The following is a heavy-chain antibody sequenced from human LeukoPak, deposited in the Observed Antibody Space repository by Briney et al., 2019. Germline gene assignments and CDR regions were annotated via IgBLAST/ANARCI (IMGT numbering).Heavy chain of an antibody. CDR1: GFTFSNYA. Sequence: PGGSLRLSCAASGFTFSNYAMTWVRQGPGKGLEWVSGISGSGDTTYYADSEKGRFTTSRDNFRNTLYLQMNSLTVADTAVYFCARERFKAVAGYLDYWGQGILVTVSS. CDR2: ISGSGDTT. D-gene: IGHD6-19*01. V-gene: IGHV3-23*01. J-gene: IGHJ4*02. CDR3: ARERFKAVAGYLDY.